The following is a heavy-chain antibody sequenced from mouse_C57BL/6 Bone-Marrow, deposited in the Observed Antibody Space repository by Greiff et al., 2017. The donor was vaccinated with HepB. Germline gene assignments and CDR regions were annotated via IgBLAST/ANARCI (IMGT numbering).Heavy chain of an antibody. J-gene: IGHJ2*01. D-gene: IGHD2-1*01. V-gene: IGHV5-4*01. CDR1: GFTFSSYA. CDR3: ARENYRNYPDY. CDR2: ISDGGSYT. Sequence: EVMLVESGGGLVKPGGSLKLSCAASGFTFSSYAMSWVRQTPEKRLEWVATISDGGSYTYYPDNVKGRFTISRDNAKNNLYLQMSHLKSEDTAMYYCARENYRNYPDYWGQGTTLTVSS.